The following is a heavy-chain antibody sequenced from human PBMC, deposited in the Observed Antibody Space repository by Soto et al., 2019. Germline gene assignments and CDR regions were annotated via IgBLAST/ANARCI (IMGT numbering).Heavy chain of an antibody. Sequence: QVQLVESGGGVVQPGRSLRLSCVASGFTFSSYGMHWVRQAPGKGLEWVAIISYDGSNTYYADSVKGRFTISRDNSKTTLYLQMNSLRAEDTSVYYCAKGGGLSGSYYISSSYYFDYWGQGTLVTVSS. J-gene: IGHJ4*02. D-gene: IGHD1-26*01. V-gene: IGHV3-30*18. CDR2: ISYDGSNT. CDR1: GFTFSSYG. CDR3: AKGGGLSGSYYISSSYYFDY.